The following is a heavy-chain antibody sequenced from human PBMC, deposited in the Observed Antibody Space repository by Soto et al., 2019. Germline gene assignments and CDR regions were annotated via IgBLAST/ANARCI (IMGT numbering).Heavy chain of an antibody. CDR1: GGSISSYY. CDR2: IYYSGST. J-gene: IGHJ4*02. D-gene: IGHD4-17*01. Sequence: PSETLSLTCTVSGGSISSYYWSWIRQPPGKGLEWIGYIYYSGSTIYNPSLKSRVTISVDTSKNQFSLKLSSVTAADTAVYYCAREAPEGGDYFEYCGQGNLVTVSS. V-gene: IGHV4-59*01. CDR3: AREAPEGGDYFEY.